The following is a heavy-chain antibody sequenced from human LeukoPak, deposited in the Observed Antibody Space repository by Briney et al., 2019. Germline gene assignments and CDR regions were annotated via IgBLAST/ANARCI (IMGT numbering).Heavy chain of an antibody. Sequence: SETLSLTCTVSGASLSSGGYYWSWLRQPAGKGLERIGRIYTGGSTNYSPSLKSRVTISLDTSKNQFSLKLTSLTAADMAVYYCARTSTVTTAFDPWGQGTLVTVSS. CDR1: GASLSSGGYY. CDR2: IYTGGST. V-gene: IGHV4-61*02. D-gene: IGHD4-11*01. J-gene: IGHJ5*02. CDR3: ARTSTVTTAFDP.